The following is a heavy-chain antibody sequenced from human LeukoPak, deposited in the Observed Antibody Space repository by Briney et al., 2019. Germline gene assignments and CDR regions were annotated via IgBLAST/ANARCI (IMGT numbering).Heavy chain of an antibody. V-gene: IGHV4-59*01. J-gene: IGHJ6*03. CDR3: ARVGYDFWSGYYKFYYYYYMDV. D-gene: IGHD3-3*01. CDR2: IYYSGST. Sequence: SETLSLTCTVSGGSISSYYWSWIRQPPGKGLEWIGYIYYSGSTNYNPSLKSRVTISVDTSKNQFSLKLSSVTAADTAVYYCARVGYDFWSGYYKFYYYYYMDVCGKGTTVTVSS. CDR1: GGSISSYY.